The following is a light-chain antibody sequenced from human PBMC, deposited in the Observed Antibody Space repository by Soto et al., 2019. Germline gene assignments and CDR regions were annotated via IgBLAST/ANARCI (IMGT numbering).Light chain of an antibody. J-gene: IGKJ1*01. CDR1: QSINSW. Sequence: DIQMTHSPSTLSASVGDRVTITCRASQSINSWLAWYQQKPGKAPKLLIYHASSVESGVPSRFSGSGSGTEFTLTISSLQPDDFASYYCQQYVTYSPWTFGQGTKVDIK. CDR3: QQYVTYSPWT. V-gene: IGKV1-5*01. CDR2: HAS.